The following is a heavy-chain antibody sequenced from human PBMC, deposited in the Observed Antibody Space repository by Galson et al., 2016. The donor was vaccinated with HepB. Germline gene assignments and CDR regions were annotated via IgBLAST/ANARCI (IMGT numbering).Heavy chain of an antibody. CDR1: TYSFNTYW. D-gene: IGHD3/OR15-3a*01. J-gene: IGHJ5*01. Sequence: QSGAEVTKPGESLKISCKGSTYSFNTYWIGWARQLPGKGLEWMGIIYPDDSDTRYSPSFRGQVTISADKSITTAYLQWSSLKASDTAMYYCARRTRGVAGTGFDCWGQGTQVTVSS. V-gene: IGHV5-51*01. CDR3: ARRTRGVAGTGFDC. CDR2: IYPDDSDT.